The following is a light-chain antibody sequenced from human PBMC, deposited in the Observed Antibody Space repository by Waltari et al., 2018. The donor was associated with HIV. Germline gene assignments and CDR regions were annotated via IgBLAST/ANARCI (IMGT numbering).Light chain of an antibody. CDR1: TSNSGETY. J-gene: IGLJ3*02. CDR2: GND. CDR3: ETWENSLSAGV. V-gene: IGLV1-51*01. Sequence: QSVLTQPPSVPAAPGPKVTISCSGRTSNSGETYVSWYQQLPGTAPKLLIYGNDKRPSGIPDRFSGSKSGTSATLDITGVQSGDGADYYCETWENSLSAGVFGGGTKLTVL.